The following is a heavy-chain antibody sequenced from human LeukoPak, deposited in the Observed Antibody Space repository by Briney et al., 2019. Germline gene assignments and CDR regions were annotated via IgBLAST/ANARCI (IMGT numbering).Heavy chain of an antibody. J-gene: IGHJ4*02. CDR3: AKEMGPYYYDSSGYYPFDY. V-gene: IGHV3-23*01. D-gene: IGHD3-22*01. CDR2: ISGSGGST. Sequence: GGSLRLSCAASGFTFSSYAMSWVRQAPGKGLEWVSAISGSGGSTYYADSVKGRFTISRGNSKNTLYLQMNSLRAEDTAVYYCAKEMGPYYYDSSGYYPFDYWGQGTLVTVSS. CDR1: GFTFSSYA.